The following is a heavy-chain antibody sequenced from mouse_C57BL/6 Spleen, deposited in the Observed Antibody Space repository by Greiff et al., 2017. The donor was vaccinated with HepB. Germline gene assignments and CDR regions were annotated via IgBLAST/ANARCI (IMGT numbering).Heavy chain of an antibody. CDR3: VRGGYGYDAGDY. J-gene: IGHJ2*01. D-gene: IGHD2-2*01. CDR2: IRSKSNNYAT. Sequence: EVQGVESGGGLVQPKGSLKLSCAASGFSFNTYAMNWVRQAPGKGLEWVARIRSKSNNYATYYADSVKDRFTISRDDSESMLYLQMNNLKTEDTAMYYCVRGGYGYDAGDYWGQGTTLTVSS. V-gene: IGHV10-1*01. CDR1: GFSFNTYA.